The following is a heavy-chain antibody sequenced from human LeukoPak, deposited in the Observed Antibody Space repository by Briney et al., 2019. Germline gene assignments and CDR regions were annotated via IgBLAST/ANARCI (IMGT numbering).Heavy chain of an antibody. V-gene: IGHV4-38-2*02. CDR3: ATVQRPMVRGNYYYYYMDV. Sequence: PSETLSLTCTVSGYSISSGYYWGWIRQPPGKGLEWIGSIYHSGSTYYNPSLKSRVAISVDTSENQFSLKLSSVTAADTAVYYCATVQRPMVRGNYYYYYMDVWGKGTTVTVSS. CDR1: GYSISSGYY. CDR2: IYHSGST. D-gene: IGHD3-10*01. J-gene: IGHJ6*03.